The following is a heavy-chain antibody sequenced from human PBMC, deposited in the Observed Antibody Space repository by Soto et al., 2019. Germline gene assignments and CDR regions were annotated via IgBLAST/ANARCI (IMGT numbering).Heavy chain of an antibody. V-gene: IGHV1-46*01. CDR3: ARDRNQILSIAVPSFDY. J-gene: IGHJ4*02. Sequence: ASVKVSCKASGYTFTSYYMHWVRQAPGQGLEWMGIINPSGGSTSYAQKFQGRVTMTRDTSTSTVYMELSSLRSEDTAVYYCARDRNQILSIAVPSFDYWGQGTLVTVSS. CDR2: INPSGGST. D-gene: IGHD6-19*01. CDR1: GYTFTSYY.